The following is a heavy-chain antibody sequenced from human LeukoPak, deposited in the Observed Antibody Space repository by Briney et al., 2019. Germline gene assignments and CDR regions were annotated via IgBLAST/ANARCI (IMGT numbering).Heavy chain of an antibody. J-gene: IGHJ2*01. Sequence: GGSLRLSCAASGFTFSSYGMHWVRQAPGKGLEWVAVISYDGSNKYYADSVKGRFTISRDNSKNTLYLQMNSLRAEDTAVYYCAKERYSSGRLHWYFDLWGRGTLVTVSS. V-gene: IGHV3-30*18. D-gene: IGHD6-19*01. CDR2: ISYDGSNK. CDR1: GFTFSSYG. CDR3: AKERYSSGRLHWYFDL.